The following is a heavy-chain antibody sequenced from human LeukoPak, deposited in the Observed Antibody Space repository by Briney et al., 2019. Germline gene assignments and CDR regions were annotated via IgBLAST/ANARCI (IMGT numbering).Heavy chain of an antibody. V-gene: IGHV3-20*04. CDR1: GFTFDDYG. CDR3: ARDRGNWNDVPYGMDV. D-gene: IGHD1-1*01. CDR2: INWNGGST. J-gene: IGHJ6*02. Sequence: GGSLRLSCAASGFTFDDYGMSWVRQAPGKGLEWVSGINWNGGSTGYADSVKGRFTISRDNAKNSLYLQMNSLRAEDTALYYCARDRGNWNDVPYGMDVWGQGTTVTVSS.